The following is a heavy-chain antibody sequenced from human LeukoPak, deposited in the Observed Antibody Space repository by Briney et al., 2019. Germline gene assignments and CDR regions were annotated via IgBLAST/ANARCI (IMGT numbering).Heavy chain of an antibody. D-gene: IGHD2-15*01. Sequence: GGSLRLSCAASGFTFSHYSMNWVRQAPGKGLEWVSSISGLSNYIYYADSVKGRFTISRDNAKNSLYLQMNSLRAEDTAVYYCAKEVEVSPGPDYWGQGTLVTASS. CDR3: AKEVEVSPGPDY. CDR2: ISGLSNYI. CDR1: GFTFSHYS. V-gene: IGHV3-21*01. J-gene: IGHJ4*02.